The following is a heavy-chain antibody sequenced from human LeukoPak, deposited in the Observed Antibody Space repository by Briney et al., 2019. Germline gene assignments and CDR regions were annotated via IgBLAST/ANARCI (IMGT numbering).Heavy chain of an antibody. J-gene: IGHJ3*02. CDR2: IYYSGST. CDR1: GGSISSYY. V-gene: IGHV4-59*12. D-gene: IGHD6-13*01. CDR3: ARVSGAAAANDAFDI. Sequence: SETLSLTCTVSGGSISSYYWSWIRQPPGKGLEWIGYIYYSGSTNYNPSLKSRVTISVDTSKNQFSLKLSSVTAADTAVYYCARVSGAAAANDAFDIWGQGTMVTVSS.